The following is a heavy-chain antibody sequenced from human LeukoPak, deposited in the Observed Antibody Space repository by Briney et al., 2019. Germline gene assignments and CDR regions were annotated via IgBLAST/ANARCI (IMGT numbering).Heavy chain of an antibody. D-gene: IGHD5-12*01. CDR2: INWNGGST. V-gene: IGHV3-20*04. CDR3: AREGEWLRLGRGPYYYYYMDV. CDR1: GFTFDDYG. Sequence: GGSLRLSCAASGFTFDDYGMSWVRQAPGKGLEWVSGINWNGGSTGYADSVKGRFTISRDNAKNSLYLQMNSLRAEDTALYYCAREGEWLRLGRGPYYYYYMDVWGKGTTVTVSS. J-gene: IGHJ6*03.